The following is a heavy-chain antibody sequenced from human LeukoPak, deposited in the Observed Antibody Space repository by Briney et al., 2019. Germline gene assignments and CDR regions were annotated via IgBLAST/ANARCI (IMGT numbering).Heavy chain of an antibody. Sequence: GGSLRLSCAASGFTFSTYGMHWVRQAPGKGLEWVAFMQYDGSIKYYADSVKGRFTISRDNSKSMLYLQMNSLRGEDTAVYHCTEDIPGTPFNYWGQGTLVTVSS. V-gene: IGHV3-30*02. CDR3: TEDIPGTPFNY. D-gene: IGHD1-20*01. CDR2: MQYDGSIK. CDR1: GFTFSTYG. J-gene: IGHJ4*02.